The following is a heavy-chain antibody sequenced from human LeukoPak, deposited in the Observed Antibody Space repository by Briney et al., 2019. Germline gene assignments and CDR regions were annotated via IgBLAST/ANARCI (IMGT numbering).Heavy chain of an antibody. D-gene: IGHD3-3*01. Sequence: GGSLRLPCAASGFTFSSYWMSWVRQAPGKGLEWVANIKQDGSEKYYVDSVKGRFTISRDNAKNSLYLQMNSLRAEDTAVYYCASRPGYYDFWSGYDYWGQGTLVTVSS. J-gene: IGHJ4*02. CDR3: ASRPGYYDFWSGYDY. CDR2: IKQDGSEK. V-gene: IGHV3-7*01. CDR1: GFTFSSYW.